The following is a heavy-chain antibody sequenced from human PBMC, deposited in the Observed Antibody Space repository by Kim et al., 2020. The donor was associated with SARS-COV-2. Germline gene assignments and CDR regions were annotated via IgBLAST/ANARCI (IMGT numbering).Heavy chain of an antibody. V-gene: IGHV5-51*01. Sequence: GESPKISCKASGYTFSNFWIGWVRQMPGQGLEWMGIIYPGDSDTDYNPSFEGQVTITADESISTAYLQWNSLTASDSAKYYCARHIAVIGKNGYFDSWGQGILVTVSS. CDR3: ARHIAVIGKNGYFDS. CDR1: GYTFSNFW. CDR2: IYPGDSDT. J-gene: IGHJ4*02. D-gene: IGHD6-19*01.